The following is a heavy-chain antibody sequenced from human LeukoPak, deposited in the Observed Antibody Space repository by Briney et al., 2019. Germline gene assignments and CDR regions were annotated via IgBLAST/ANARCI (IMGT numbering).Heavy chain of an antibody. V-gene: IGHV3-23*01. CDR2: ISGSGGST. Sequence: GGSLRLSCAASGFTFNNYAMSWVRQAPGKGLEWVSAISGSGGSTYYADSLKGRFTISRDNAKNSPYLQMNSLRAEDTAVYYCARDKAVADLDYWGQGTLVTVSS. J-gene: IGHJ4*02. D-gene: IGHD6-19*01. CDR1: GFTFNNYA. CDR3: ARDKAVADLDY.